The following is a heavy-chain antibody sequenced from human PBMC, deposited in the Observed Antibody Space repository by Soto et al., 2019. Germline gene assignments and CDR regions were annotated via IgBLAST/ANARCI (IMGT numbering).Heavy chain of an antibody. V-gene: IGHV4-4*02. CDR2: IYHSGST. J-gene: IGHJ3*02. D-gene: IGHD2-15*01. CDR1: GGSISSSNW. CDR3: ARGGIVVVVAARDAFDI. Sequence: SETLSLTCAVSGGSISSSNWWSWVRQPPGKGLEWIGEIYHSGSTNYNPSLKSRVTISVDKSKNQFSLKLSSVTAADTAVYYCARGGIVVVVAARDAFDIWGQGTMVTVSS.